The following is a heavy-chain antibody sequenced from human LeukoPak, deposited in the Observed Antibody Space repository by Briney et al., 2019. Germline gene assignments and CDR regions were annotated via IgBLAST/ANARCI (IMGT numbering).Heavy chain of an antibody. V-gene: IGHV4-31*03. CDR2: IYYSGST. CDR1: GGSISSGGYY. CDR3: ARDTVTTARYYYYGMDV. Sequence: SETLSLTCTVSGGSISSGGYYCSWIRQHPGKGLEWIGYIYYSGSTYYNPSLKSRVTISVDTSKNQFSLKLSSVTAADTAVYYCARDTVTTARYYYYGMDVWGQGTTVTVSS. D-gene: IGHD4-11*01. J-gene: IGHJ6*02.